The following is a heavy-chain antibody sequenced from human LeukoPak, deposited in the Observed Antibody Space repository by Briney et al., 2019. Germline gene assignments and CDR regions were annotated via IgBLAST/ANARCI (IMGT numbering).Heavy chain of an antibody. CDR2: IDSDNGDT. J-gene: IGHJ4*02. CDR1: GYTFSAYT. V-gene: IGHV1-3*01. Sequence: ASVKVSCKASGYTFSAYTIHWVRQAPGQRFEWMGWIDSDNGDTRYSQTFQGRVTITRGTSANTVYMELSSLRSEDTALYYCARGSASDWPLDHWGQETLVTISS. D-gene: IGHD6-19*01. CDR3: ARGSASDWPLDH.